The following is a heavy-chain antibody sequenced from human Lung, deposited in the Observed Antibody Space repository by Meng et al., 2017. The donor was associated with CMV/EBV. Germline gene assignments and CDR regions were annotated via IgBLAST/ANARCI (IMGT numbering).Heavy chain of an antibody. Sequence: GGSXRLSCATSGFTFSDYGMNWVRQAPGKGLEWVALISGTTDYIYYADSIKGRFTVSRDDAKNALYLQMNNLRAEDTALYYCTRGVFDYWGQGAMVTGSS. J-gene: IGHJ4*02. CDR1: GFTFSDYG. V-gene: IGHV3-21*06. CDR2: ISGTTDYI. CDR3: TRGVFDY.